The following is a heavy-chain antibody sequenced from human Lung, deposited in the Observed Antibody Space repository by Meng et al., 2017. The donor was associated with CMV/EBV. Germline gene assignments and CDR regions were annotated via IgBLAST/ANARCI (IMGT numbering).Heavy chain of an antibody. D-gene: IGHD4-23*01. CDR1: GFTFSTYS. Sequence: GGSXRLXXAASGFTFSTYSMNWVRQAPGKGLEWVSSISSSSSYIYYADSVKGRFTISRDNAKNSLYLQMNSLRAEDTAVYYCARDYYGSTDNYWGQGTLVXVSS. V-gene: IGHV3-21*01. CDR3: ARDYYGSTDNY. J-gene: IGHJ4*02. CDR2: ISSSSSYI.